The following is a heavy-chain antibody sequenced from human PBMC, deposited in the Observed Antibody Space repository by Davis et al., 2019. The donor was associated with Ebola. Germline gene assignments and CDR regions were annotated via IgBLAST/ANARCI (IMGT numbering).Heavy chain of an antibody. CDR1: GFTFSSYA. D-gene: IGHD2-2*01. V-gene: IGHV3-30-3*01. CDR3: ARDFCSTSCYAPWFDP. J-gene: IGHJ5*02. Sequence: GESLKISCAASGFTFSSYAMHWVRQAPGKGLEWVAVISYDGSNKYYADSVKGRFTISRDNSKNTLYLQMNSLRAEDTAVYYCARDFCSTSCYAPWFDPWGQGTLVTVSS. CDR2: ISYDGSNK.